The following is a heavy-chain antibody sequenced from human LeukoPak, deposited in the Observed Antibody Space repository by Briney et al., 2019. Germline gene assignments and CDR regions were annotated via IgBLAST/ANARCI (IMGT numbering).Heavy chain of an antibody. CDR3: ARAGTYDTIAYYYDY. CDR1: AGSITGNY. J-gene: IGHJ4*02. V-gene: IGHV4-59*01. CDR2: IYYSGST. D-gene: IGHD3-22*01. Sequence: SETLSLTCTVSAGSITGNYWSWLRQPPGKGLEWIGYIYYSGSTSYHPSLKSRVTLSVDTSKNQFSLKLRSVTAADTAVYFCARAGTYDTIAYYYDYWGQGTLVTVSA.